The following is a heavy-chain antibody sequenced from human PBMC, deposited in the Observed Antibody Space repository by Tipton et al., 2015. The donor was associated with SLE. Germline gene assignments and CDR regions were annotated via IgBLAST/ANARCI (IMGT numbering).Heavy chain of an antibody. CDR2: VLADGRT. D-gene: IGHD6-6*01. J-gene: IGHJ1*01. CDR1: GFTFSSYA. CDR3: AKRGPDYSNSYAIHFQD. V-gene: IGHV3-23*01. Sequence: SLRLSCAASGFTFSSYAMTWVRQAPGKGLEWVSSVLADGRTHYADSVKGRFTISRDNSKNTVSVQMSSLRAEDTAVYYCAKRGPDYSNSYAIHFQDWGQGTLVTVSS.